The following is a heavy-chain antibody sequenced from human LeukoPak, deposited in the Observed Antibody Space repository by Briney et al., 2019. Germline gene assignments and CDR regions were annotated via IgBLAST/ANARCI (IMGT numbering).Heavy chain of an antibody. J-gene: IGHJ4*02. Sequence: GGSLRLSCAASGFTFSNYAMNWVRQAPGKGLEWVSVISGSGGSTYYADSVKGRFTISRDNSKNTLYLQMNSLRAEDTAVYYCAKSAGNYYDSSGPFWGQGTLVTVSS. CDR1: GFTFSNYA. V-gene: IGHV3-23*01. D-gene: IGHD3-22*01. CDR2: ISGSGGST. CDR3: AKSAGNYYDSSGPF.